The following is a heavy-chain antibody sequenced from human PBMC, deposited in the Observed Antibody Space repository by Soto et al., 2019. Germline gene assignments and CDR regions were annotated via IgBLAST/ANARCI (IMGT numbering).Heavy chain of an antibody. J-gene: IGHJ4*02. V-gene: IGHV2-5*02. Sequence: QITLKESGPTLVKPTQTLTLTCTFSGFSLSTNRVGVGWIRQPPGKALEWLTLIYGDDNKHYSPSLKTRLTITQDTSKTQVVLTLTNMDPVDTATYYCAHSPAYCSGPGCAYFDSWGLGTLVTVSS. CDR2: IYGDDNK. D-gene: IGHD2-15*01. CDR1: GFSLSTNRVG. CDR3: AHSPAYCSGPGCAYFDS.